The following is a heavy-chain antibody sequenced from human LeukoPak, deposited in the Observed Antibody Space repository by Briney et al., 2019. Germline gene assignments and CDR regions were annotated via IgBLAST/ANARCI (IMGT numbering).Heavy chain of an antibody. CDR1: EFTFSSYW. V-gene: IGHV3-7*01. CDR2: IKQDGSEK. Sequence: GGSLRLSCAASEFTFSSYWTSWVRQAPGKGLEWVANIKQDGSEKYYVDSVKGRFTISRDNAKNSLYLQMNSLRAEDTAVYYCARDLGPGQYYYYYIDVWGKGTTVTVSS. CDR3: ARDLGPGQYYYYYIDV. J-gene: IGHJ6*03.